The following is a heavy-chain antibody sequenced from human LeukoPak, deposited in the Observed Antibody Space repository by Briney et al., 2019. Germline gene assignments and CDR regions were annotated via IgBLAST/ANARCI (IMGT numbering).Heavy chain of an antibody. D-gene: IGHD1-26*01. V-gene: IGHV3-23*01. CDR2: ISDSGDIT. J-gene: IGHJ3*02. CDR3: AKDRRGGSYYAATLDI. CDR1: GSTFSSYA. Sequence: PGGSLRLSCAASGSTFSSYAMGWVRQAPGKGLEWVSGISDSGDITYYADSVKGRFTISRDNSKNTLYVQMNSLRVEDTAVYYCAKDRRGGSYYAATLDIWGQGTMVTVSS.